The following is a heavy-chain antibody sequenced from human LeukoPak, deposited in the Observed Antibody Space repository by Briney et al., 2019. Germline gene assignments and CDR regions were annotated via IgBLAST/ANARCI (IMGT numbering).Heavy chain of an antibody. D-gene: IGHD5-18*01. CDR1: GFTVSSNY. V-gene: IGHV3-53*01. Sequence: GGSLRLSCAASGFTVSSNYMSWVRQAPGKGLEWVSVIYSGGSTYYADSVKGRFTISRDNSKNTLYLQMNGLRAEDTAVYYCASSPIRVDTAMVAPHYWGQGTLVTVSS. CDR2: IYSGGST. J-gene: IGHJ4*02. CDR3: ASSPIRVDTAMVAPHY.